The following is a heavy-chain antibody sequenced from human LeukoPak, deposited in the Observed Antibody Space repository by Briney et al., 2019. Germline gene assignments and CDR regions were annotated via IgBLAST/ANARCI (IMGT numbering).Heavy chain of an antibody. CDR1: GGSISSYY. V-gene: IGHV4-4*07. CDR2: IYTSGST. D-gene: IGHD1-1*01. Sequence: SETLSLTCTVSGGSISSYYWSWIRQPAGKGLEWIGRIYTSGSTNYNPSLKSRVTMPVDTSKNQFSLKLSSVTAADTAVYYCARANWNDARGYYYYYMDVWGKGTTVTVSS. CDR3: ARANWNDARGYYYYYMDV. J-gene: IGHJ6*03.